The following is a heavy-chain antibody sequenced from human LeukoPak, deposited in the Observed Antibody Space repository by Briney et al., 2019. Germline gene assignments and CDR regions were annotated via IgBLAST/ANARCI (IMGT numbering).Heavy chain of an antibody. V-gene: IGHV3-21*01. CDR1: GFSFSSYW. CDR3: ARGKYDSSGYPLLGFDY. Sequence: GGSLRLSCAASGFSFSSYWMSWVRQAPGKGLEGVSGISDSIGYADSVKGRFTTSRDNAKNSLYLQMNSLRAEDTAVYYCARGKYDSSGYPLLGFDYWGQGTLVTVSS. CDR2: ISDSI. D-gene: IGHD3-22*01. J-gene: IGHJ4*02.